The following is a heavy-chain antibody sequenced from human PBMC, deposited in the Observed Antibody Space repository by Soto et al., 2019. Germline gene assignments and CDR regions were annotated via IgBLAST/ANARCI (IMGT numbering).Heavy chain of an antibody. Sequence: QLQLQESGPGLVKPSETLSLTCTVSGGSISSSSYYWGWIRQPPGKGLEWIGSIYYSGSTYYNPSFKMLVTISVDTSKNQYSLKVGSVTAADTALYYCASFYCSSTCCYSAFDIWGQGTMVTVSS. CDR3: ASFYCSSTCCYSAFDI. V-gene: IGHV4-39*01. CDR1: GGSISSSSYY. D-gene: IGHD2-2*01. J-gene: IGHJ3*02. CDR2: IYYSGST.